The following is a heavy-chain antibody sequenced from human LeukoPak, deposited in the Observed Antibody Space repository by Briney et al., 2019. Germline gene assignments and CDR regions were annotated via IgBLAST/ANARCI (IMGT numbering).Heavy chain of an antibody. D-gene: IGHD5-24*01. V-gene: IGHV1-69*13. CDR3: ARALVMATIIGYFDY. Sequence: ALVKVSCKASGGTFSSYAISWVRQAPGQGLEWMGGIIPIFGTANYAQKFQGRVTITADESTSTAYMELSSLRSEDTAVYYCARALVMATIIGYFDYWGQGTLVTVSS. CDR1: GGTFSSYA. J-gene: IGHJ4*02. CDR2: IIPIFGTA.